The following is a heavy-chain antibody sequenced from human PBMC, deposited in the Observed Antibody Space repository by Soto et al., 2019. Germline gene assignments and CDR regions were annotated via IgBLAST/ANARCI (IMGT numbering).Heavy chain of an antibody. CDR1: GGSISSGGYS. Sequence: PSETLSLTCAVSGGSISSGGYSWRWIRQPPGKGLEWIGYIYHSGSTYIYYSGTTYYNPSLKSRVTMSVDTSKNQFSLKLTSVTAVDTAVYYCARREIKGPIDYWGQGTLVTVSS. CDR2: IYHSGSTYIYYSGTT. CDR3: ARREIKGPIDY. D-gene: IGHD1-26*01. V-gene: IGHV4-30-2*01. J-gene: IGHJ4*02.